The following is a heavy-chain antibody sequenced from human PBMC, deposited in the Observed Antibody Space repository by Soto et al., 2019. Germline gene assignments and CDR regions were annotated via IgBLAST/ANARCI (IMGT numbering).Heavy chain of an antibody. V-gene: IGHV1-3*01. D-gene: IGHD3-16*01. CDR2: INAGNGNT. J-gene: IGHJ6*02. CDR3: ARDNKGGYYYYGMDV. CDR1: GGTSSNYV. Sequence: GASVKVSCKASGGTSSNYVISWVRQVPGQRPEWMGWINAGNGNTKYSQKFQGRVTITRDTSASTAYMELSSLRSEDTAVYYCARDNKGGYYYYGMDVWGQGTTVTVSS.